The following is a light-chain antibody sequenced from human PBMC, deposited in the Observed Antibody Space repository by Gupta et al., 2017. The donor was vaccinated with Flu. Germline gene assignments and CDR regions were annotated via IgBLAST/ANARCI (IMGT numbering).Light chain of an antibody. J-gene: IGKJ4*02. CDR2: DAS. V-gene: IGKV3-11*01. CDR3: QQWSDRRA. Sequence: SPATLSLSPGERATLSCRASQGVGDYLAWYQHKPGQAPRLLVYDASARATGIPARFSGRGSGXDFTLTXSSLEPEDVAVYYCQQWSDRRAFGXGTRVEIK. CDR1: QGVGDY.